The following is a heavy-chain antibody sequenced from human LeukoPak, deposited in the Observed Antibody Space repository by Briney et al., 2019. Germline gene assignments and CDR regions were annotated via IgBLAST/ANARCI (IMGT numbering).Heavy chain of an antibody. CDR3: AREPTTVPRLYYYYGMDV. V-gene: IGHV4-61*02. CDR2: IYASGTT. D-gene: IGHD4-17*01. Sequence: SRTLSLTCTVSGGSISSVTYCWSWILQPAGRGLEWIGRIYASGTTNCSPSPKSRVTLSVHTSKNTCSLTPSSVTATDTGVYYCAREPTTVPRLYYYYGMDVWGQRTTVTVSS. CDR1: GGSISSVTYC. J-gene: IGHJ6*02.